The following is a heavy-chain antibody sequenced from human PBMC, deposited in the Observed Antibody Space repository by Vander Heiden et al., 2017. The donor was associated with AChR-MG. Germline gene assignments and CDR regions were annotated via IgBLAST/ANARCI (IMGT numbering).Heavy chain of an antibody. CDR1: AFTFSSYT. D-gene: IGHD3-10*01. Sequence: EVQLVESGGGLVKPGGSLTLSCAASAFTFSSYTMHWVRQAAGKGLKWVSSISSSSSYIYYADSVKGRFTISRDNAKNSVYLQMNSLRAEDTAVYYCARVRSYAFDIWGQGTMVTVSS. CDR2: ISSSSSYI. J-gene: IGHJ3*02. CDR3: ARVRSYAFDI. V-gene: IGHV3-21*01.